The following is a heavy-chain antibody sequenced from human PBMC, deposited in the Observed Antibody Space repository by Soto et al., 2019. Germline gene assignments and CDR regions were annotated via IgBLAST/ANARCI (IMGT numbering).Heavy chain of an antibody. Sequence: EVQLVESGGGLVQPGGSLRLSCAASGFTFSSYSMNWVRQAPGKGLEWVSYISSSSSTIYYADSVKGRFNISRDNAKNSLYLQMNSLRAEDTAVYYCARDHAYSGYDYGMIDYWGQGTLVTVSS. V-gene: IGHV3-48*01. CDR2: ISSSSSTI. D-gene: IGHD5-12*01. CDR1: GFTFSSYS. CDR3: ARDHAYSGYDYGMIDY. J-gene: IGHJ4*02.